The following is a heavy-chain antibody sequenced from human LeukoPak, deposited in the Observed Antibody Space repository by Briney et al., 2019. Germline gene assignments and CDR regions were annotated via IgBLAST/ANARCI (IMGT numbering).Heavy chain of an antibody. Sequence: GGSLRLSCAASGFTFSSSAMSWVRQVPGKGLEWVAVIWYDGSNKYYADSVKGRFTISRDNSKNTLYLQMNSLRAEDTAVYYCARDRGYCSGGSCYYFDYWGQGTLVTVSS. D-gene: IGHD2-15*01. CDR3: ARDRGYCSGGSCYYFDY. CDR1: GFTFSSSA. V-gene: IGHV3-33*08. CDR2: IWYDGSNK. J-gene: IGHJ4*02.